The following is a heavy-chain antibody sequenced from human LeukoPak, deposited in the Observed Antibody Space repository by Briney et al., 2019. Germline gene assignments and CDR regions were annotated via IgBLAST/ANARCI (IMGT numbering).Heavy chain of an antibody. CDR1: GFTFSSYW. Sequence: GGSLRLSCAASGFTFSSYWMSWVRQTPGKGLEWVANIKQDGSEKYYVDSVKGRFTISRDNAKNSLYVQMNSLRAEDTAVNYYARHRRGYYYEIDYWGQGTLVTVSS. V-gene: IGHV3-7*01. CDR2: IKQDGSEK. D-gene: IGHD3-22*01. J-gene: IGHJ4*02. CDR3: ARHRRGYYYEIDY.